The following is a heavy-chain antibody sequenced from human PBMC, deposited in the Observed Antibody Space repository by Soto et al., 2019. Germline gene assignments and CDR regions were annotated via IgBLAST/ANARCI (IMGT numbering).Heavy chain of an antibody. CDR2: IRSRANNFAT. V-gene: IGHV3-73*01. Sequence: QPGGSLRLSCAASGFIFSGSAIHWVRQASGKGLGWVGRIRSRANNFATSSAASVKGRFTFSRDDSKNTAYLQMNALKPEDTAVYYCARGQGAAIGDYYYHGMDVWGQGTTVTVSS. J-gene: IGHJ6*02. CDR3: ARGQGAAIGDYYYHGMDV. D-gene: IGHD2-2*02. CDR1: GFIFSGSA.